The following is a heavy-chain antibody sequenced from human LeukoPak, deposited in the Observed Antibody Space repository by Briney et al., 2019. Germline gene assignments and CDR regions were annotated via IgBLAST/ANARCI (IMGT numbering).Heavy chain of an antibody. V-gene: IGHV4-4*07. CDR3: TKDTGTTGEVKFDP. Sequence: PSETLSLTCTVSGNSFGDYYWSWIRQPAGKGLEWIWPIYTSGSTTYNPSPKSRVTTTAGTTKSQFLLNLMSMTAADPAVYYCTKDTGTTGEVKFDPWGQGTLVTVSS. J-gene: IGHJ5*02. D-gene: IGHD4-17*01. CDR1: GNSFGDYY. CDR2: IYTSGST.